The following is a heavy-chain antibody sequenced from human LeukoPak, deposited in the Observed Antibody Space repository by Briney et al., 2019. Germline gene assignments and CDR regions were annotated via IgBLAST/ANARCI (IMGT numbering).Heavy chain of an antibody. V-gene: IGHV1-18*01. CDR2: VSAYNGVT. CDR3: ARVDLAWDSSGYFRAASDY. Sequence: ASVKVSCKASGYTFTGYAIGWVRQAPGQGLEWMGWVSAYNGVTNYEQKFQGRVTMTTDTPTNTAYMELRSLTSDDTAVYYCARVDLAWDSSGYFRAASDYWGQGTLVIVSS. D-gene: IGHD3-22*01. J-gene: IGHJ4*02. CDR1: GYTFTGYA.